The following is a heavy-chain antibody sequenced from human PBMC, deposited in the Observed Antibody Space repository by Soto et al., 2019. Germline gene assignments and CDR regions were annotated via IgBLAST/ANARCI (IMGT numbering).Heavy chain of an antibody. Sequence: QVQLVESGGGVVQPGRSLRLSCAASGFTFSSYGMHWVRQAPGKGLEWVAVIWYDGSNQYYADSVKGRFTISRDNSKNTLYLQLNSLRVDDTAMYYCASRSPAIDYSGQGTLVTVSS. J-gene: IGHJ4*02. CDR1: GFTFSSYG. D-gene: IGHD2-2*01. CDR3: ASRSPAIDY. V-gene: IGHV3-33*01. CDR2: IWYDGSNQ.